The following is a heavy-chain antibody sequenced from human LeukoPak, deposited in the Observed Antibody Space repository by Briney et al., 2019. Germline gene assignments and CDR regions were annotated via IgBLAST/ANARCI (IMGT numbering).Heavy chain of an antibody. Sequence: GGSLRLSCTASGSTFNNYWMHWVRLVTGEGLVWVSRINSDGSSRHFADSVKGRFTISRENAKNTVYLQMNSLSGDDTAVYYCTRGNSGFSYYSAMDAWGQGTTVTVSS. D-gene: IGHD3-10*01. V-gene: IGHV3-74*01. CDR1: GSTFNNYW. J-gene: IGHJ6*02. CDR2: INSDGSSR. CDR3: TRGNSGFSYYSAMDA.